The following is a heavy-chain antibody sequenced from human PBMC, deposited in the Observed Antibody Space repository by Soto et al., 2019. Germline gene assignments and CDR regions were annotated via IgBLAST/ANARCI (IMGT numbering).Heavy chain of an antibody. CDR2: INHSGST. V-gene: IGHV4-34*01. J-gene: IGHJ5*02. CDR3: ARVDPSTPHGASIYGP. D-gene: IGHD2-8*01. Sequence: SETLSLTCAVYGGSFSGYYWSWIRQPPGKGLEWIGEINHSGSTNYNPSLKSRVTISVDTSKNQFSLKLSSVTAADTAVYYCARVDPSTPHGASIYGPWGQGTLVTVSS. CDR1: GGSFSGYY.